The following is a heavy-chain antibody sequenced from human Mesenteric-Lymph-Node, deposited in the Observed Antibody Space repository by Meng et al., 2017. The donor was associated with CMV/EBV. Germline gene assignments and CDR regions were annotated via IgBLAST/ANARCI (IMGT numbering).Heavy chain of an antibody. Sequence: GESLKISCAASGFTFSSYALHWVRQAPGKGLEWVAVISYDGSNKYYADSVKGRFNISRDNSKNMVYLQMESLRAEDTALYYCAKDQVIAVAGPPGKFDHWGQGTLVTVSS. D-gene: IGHD6-19*01. V-gene: IGHV3-30-3*01. J-gene: IGHJ4*02. CDR1: GFTFSSYA. CDR2: ISYDGSNK. CDR3: AKDQVIAVAGPPGKFDH.